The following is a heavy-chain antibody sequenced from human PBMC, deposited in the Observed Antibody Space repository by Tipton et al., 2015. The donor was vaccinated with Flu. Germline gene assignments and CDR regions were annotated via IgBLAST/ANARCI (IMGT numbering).Heavy chain of an antibody. CDR3: ASLAAAGSYYYYYHMDV. V-gene: IGHV4-34*01. D-gene: IGHD6-13*01. CDR1: GGSFSGYY. J-gene: IGHJ6*03. CDR2: INHSGST. Sequence: TLSLTCAVYGGSFSGYYWSWIRQPPGKGLEWIGEINHSGSTNYNPSLKSRVTISVDTSKNQFSLKLSSVTAADTAVYYCASLAAAGSYYYYYHMDVWGKGTTVTVSS.